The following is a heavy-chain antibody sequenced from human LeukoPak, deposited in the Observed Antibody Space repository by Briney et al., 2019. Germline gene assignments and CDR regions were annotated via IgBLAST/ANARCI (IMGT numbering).Heavy chain of an antibody. D-gene: IGHD3-22*01. V-gene: IGHV4-31*03. CDR2: ISYSGST. CDR3: ARVRGDSSGDY. CDR1: GGSITSGSYY. Sequence: SQTLFLTCTVSGGSITSGSYYWSWIRQHPGKGLEWIGYISYSGSTYSNPSLKSRLTISLDTSKNHFSLKLSSVTAADTAVYYCARVRGDSSGDYWGQGTLVSVSS. J-gene: IGHJ4*02.